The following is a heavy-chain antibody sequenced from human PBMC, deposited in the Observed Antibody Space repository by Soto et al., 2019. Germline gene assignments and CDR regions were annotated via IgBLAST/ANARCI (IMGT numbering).Heavy chain of an antibody. CDR1: GYTFTSYG. Sequence: QVQLVQSGAEVKKPGASVKVSCKASGYTFTSYGISWVRQAPGQGLEWMGWISAYNGNTNYAQKLYDIDTMTTATTARIEQMKLRSVTSVDTHVSYCARLGDFWSQNYNCFDPWGQGTLVTVSS. D-gene: IGHD3-3*01. V-gene: IGHV1-18*01. CDR2: ISAYNGNT. CDR3: ARLGDFWSQNYNCFDP. J-gene: IGHJ5*02.